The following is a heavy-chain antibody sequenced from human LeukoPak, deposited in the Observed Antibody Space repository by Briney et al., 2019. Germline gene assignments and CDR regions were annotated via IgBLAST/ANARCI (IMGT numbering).Heavy chain of an antibody. CDR3: ARLVVSSWYHEVLLGRDY. J-gene: IGHJ4*02. CDR2: FHYSGNT. V-gene: IGHV4-39*01. Sequence: SETLSLTCTVSGGSISSRPYCWGWIRQPPGKGLEWLGCFHYSGNTYSKPSLKSRVTISVDTSKNQFSLKLSSVTAADTAVYYCARLVVSSWYHEVLLGRDYWGQGTLVTVSS. D-gene: IGHD6-13*01. CDR1: GGSISSRPYC.